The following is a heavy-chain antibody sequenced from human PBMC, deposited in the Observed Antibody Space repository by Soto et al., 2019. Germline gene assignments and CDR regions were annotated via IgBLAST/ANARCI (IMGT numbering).Heavy chain of an antibody. CDR1: GGSINSTSYY. CDR2: IYFRGST. V-gene: IGHV4-39*01. Sequence: SETLSLTCSVSGGSINSTSYYWGWIRQPPGKGLEWIGIIYFRGSTYYNPSLKSLFTISVDTSKNQFSLKLSSVTAADTAVYYCARVLRFLGWPNDPNCFDHWGQGTLVTVSS. J-gene: IGHJ4*02. CDR3: ARVLRFLGWPNDPNCFDH. D-gene: IGHD3-3*01.